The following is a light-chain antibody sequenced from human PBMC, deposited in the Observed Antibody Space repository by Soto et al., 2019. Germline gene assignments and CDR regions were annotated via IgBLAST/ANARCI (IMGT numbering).Light chain of an antibody. CDR2: DVS. J-gene: IGLJ2*01. CDR1: SCDVGGYKY. Sequence: QSALTQPASVSGSPGQSITLSCTGTSCDVGGYKYVSWYQQHPGKAAKLMIYDVSNRHSGVSNRFSGSKSGNTASLTISGLQAEDDAVYYCSSYTSRSTLEFGGGTKLIVL. CDR3: SSYTSRSTLE. V-gene: IGLV2-14*01.